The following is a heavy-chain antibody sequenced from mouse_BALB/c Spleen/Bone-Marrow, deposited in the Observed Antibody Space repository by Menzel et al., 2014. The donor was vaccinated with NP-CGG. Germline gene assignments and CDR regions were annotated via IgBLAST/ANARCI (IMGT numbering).Heavy chain of an antibody. Sequence: EVQLVESGGGLVQPGGSRQLSCAASGFTFSSFGMNWVRQTPETGLEWVAYISSGSSTIYYADTVKGRFTISRDNPKNTLFLQVTSLRSEDTAMYYCTRGGNWDDFDYWGQGTSLTVSS. V-gene: IGHV5-17*02. CDR1: GFTFSSFG. J-gene: IGHJ2*02. CDR2: ISSGSSTI. D-gene: IGHD4-1*01. CDR3: TRGGNWDDFDY.